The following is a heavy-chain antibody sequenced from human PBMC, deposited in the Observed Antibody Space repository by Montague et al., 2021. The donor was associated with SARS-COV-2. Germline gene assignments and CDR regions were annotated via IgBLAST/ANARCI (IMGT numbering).Heavy chain of an antibody. CDR2: IYYSGST. J-gene: IGHJ6*02. Sequence: SETLSLTCTVSGGSISNYYWSWIRQPPGRGLEWIGYIYYSGSTDYSPSLKSRVTISLDTSKNQFSLKVTSVTAADTAGYYCARGGGYYNYGLDVWGPGPTVTVSS. V-gene: IGHV4-59*01. CDR3: ARGGGYYNYGLDV. CDR1: GGSISNYY. D-gene: IGHD3-22*01.